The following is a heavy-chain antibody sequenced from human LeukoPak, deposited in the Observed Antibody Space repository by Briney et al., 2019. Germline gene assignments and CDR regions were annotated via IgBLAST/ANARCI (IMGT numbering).Heavy chain of an antibody. CDR1: GGTFSNFA. CDR2: IIPILGTS. CDR3: ATDLADATYGFDI. Sequence: GASVKVSCKTSGGTFSNFAISWVRQAPGQGLEWVGGIIPILGTSNSAEKFQGRLTVTTAEFTGTAYMDLTTLRPEDTAIYYCATDLADATYGFDIWGQGTMVTVSS. V-gene: IGHV1-69*05. J-gene: IGHJ3*02. D-gene: IGHD6-13*01.